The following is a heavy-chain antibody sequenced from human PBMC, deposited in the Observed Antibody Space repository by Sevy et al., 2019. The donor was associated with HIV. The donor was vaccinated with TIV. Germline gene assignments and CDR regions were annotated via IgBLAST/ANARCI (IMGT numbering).Heavy chain of an antibody. J-gene: IGHJ6*02. D-gene: IGHD3-3*01. CDR2: MNANSGNT. CDR3: ARDFKGYDFWRIYYYYGMDV. V-gene: IGHV1-8*01. CDR1: GYTFTSYD. Sequence: ASVKVSCKASGYTFTSYDINWVRQATGQGLEWMGWMNANSGNTGYAQKFQGRVTMTRNTSISTAYMELSSLRSEDTAVYYCARDFKGYDFWRIYYYYGMDVWGQGTTVTVSS.